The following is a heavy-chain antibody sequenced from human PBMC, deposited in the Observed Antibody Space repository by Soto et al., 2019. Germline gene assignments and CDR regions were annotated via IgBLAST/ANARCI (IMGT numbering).Heavy chain of an antibody. CDR3: ARDRAAMVTPFYYYYGMDV. J-gene: IGHJ6*02. CDR1: GFTLSSYG. D-gene: IGHD5-18*01. CDR2: IWYEGSNK. Sequence: QVQLVESGGGVVQPGRSLRLSCAASGFTLSSYGMHWVRQAPGKGLEWVAVIWYEGSNKYYADSVKGRFTISRDNSKNTLYLQMNSLRAEDTAVYYCARDRAAMVTPFYYYYGMDVWGQGTTVTVSS. V-gene: IGHV3-33*01.